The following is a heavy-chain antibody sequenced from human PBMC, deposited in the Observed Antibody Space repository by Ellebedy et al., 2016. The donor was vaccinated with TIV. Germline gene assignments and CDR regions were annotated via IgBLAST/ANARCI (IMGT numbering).Heavy chain of an antibody. CDR2: IWYDGSNL. V-gene: IGHV3-33*06. Sequence: GESLKISCAASGSTFSRYGMHWVRQAPGKGLEWVADIWYDGSNLYYVDSVKGRFTISRDNSENTLYLQMNSLRAEDTGVYYCAKERRNYDNGMDFWGQGTTVTVSS. CDR3: AKERRNYDNGMDF. D-gene: IGHD3-9*01. J-gene: IGHJ6*02. CDR1: GSTFSRYG.